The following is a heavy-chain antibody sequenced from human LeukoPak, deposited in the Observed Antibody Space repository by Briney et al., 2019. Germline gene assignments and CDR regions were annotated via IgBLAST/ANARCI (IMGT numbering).Heavy chain of an antibody. CDR1: GYTFTGYY. Sequence: ASVKVSCKASGYTFTGYYMHWVRQAPGQGLEWMGWINPNRGGTNYAQKFQGRVTMTRDTSVSTAYMEVRRLRSDDTAVYYCAKDRSDGDYVDAFDIWGQGTMVTVSS. D-gene: IGHD4-17*01. CDR3: AKDRSDGDYVDAFDI. CDR2: INPNRGGT. J-gene: IGHJ3*02. V-gene: IGHV1-2*02.